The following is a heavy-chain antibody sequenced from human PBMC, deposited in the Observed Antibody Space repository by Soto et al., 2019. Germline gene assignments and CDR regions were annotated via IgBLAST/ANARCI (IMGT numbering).Heavy chain of an antibody. V-gene: IGHV3-9*01. D-gene: IGHD3-3*01. CDR3: AKPWLGNSEWLLYGHDY. J-gene: IGHJ4*02. CDR2: ISWNSGSI. Sequence: EVQLVESGGGLVQPGRSLRLSCAASGFTFDDYAMHWVRQAPGKGLEWVSGISWNSGSIGYADSVKGRFNISRDNAKKSLYLQMSSLRPEDTALYYCAKPWLGNSEWLLYGHDYWGQRTLVTVSS. CDR1: GFTFDDYA.